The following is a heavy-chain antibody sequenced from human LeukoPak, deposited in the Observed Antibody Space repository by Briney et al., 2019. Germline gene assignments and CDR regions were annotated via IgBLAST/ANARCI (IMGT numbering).Heavy chain of an antibody. V-gene: IGHV3-30*03. D-gene: IGHD3-22*01. CDR2: ISYDGSNK. CDR1: GFPFSSYW. CDR3: ARDGFGDSSGYGDY. J-gene: IGHJ4*02. Sequence: PGGSLRLSCVASGFPFSSYWMTWVRQAPGKGLEWEAVISYDGSNKYYADSVKGRFTISRDNSKNTLYLQMNSLRAEDTAVYYCARDGFGDSSGYGDYWGQGTLVTVSS.